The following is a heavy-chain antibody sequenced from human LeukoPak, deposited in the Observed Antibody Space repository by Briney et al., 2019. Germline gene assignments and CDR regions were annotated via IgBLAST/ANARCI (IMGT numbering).Heavy chain of an antibody. D-gene: IGHD3-22*01. Sequence: GGSLRLSCAASGFTFSSYWMSWVRQAPGKGLEWVANIKQDGSEKYYVDSVKGRFTISRDNAKNSLYLQMNSLRAEDTAVYYCARDFRDDSSGYYYGSNAFDIWGQGTMVTVSS. J-gene: IGHJ3*02. CDR2: IKQDGSEK. CDR1: GFTFSSYW. CDR3: ARDFRDDSSGYYYGSNAFDI. V-gene: IGHV3-7*01.